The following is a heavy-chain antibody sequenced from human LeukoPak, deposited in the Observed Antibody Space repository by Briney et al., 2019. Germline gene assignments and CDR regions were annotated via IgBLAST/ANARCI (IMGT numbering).Heavy chain of an antibody. V-gene: IGHV3-23*01. J-gene: IGHJ4*02. CDR2: ISGSDST. D-gene: IGHD3-9*01. CDR3: AKGVRFLDWWILDY. CDR1: GFTFSSYS. Sequence: QAGGSLRLSCAASGFTFSSYSMNWVRQAPGKGLEWVSAISGSDSTYYADSVKGRFTISRDNSKNTLYLQMNSLRAEDTAIYYCAKGVRFLDWWILDYWGQGSLVTVSS.